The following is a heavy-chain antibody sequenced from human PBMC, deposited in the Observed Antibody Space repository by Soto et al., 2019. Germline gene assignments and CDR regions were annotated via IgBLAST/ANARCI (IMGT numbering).Heavy chain of an antibody. CDR3: ARAPTYYDYVWGSYNAFDI. V-gene: IGHV1-69*01. CDR2: LIPIFGTA. Sequence: QVQLVQSGAEVKKPGSSVKVSCKASGGTFSSYAISWVRQAPGQGLEWMGGLIPIFGTANYAQKFQGRVTITGEESTSTPQLELSSLRSEDPAVYFCARAPTYYDYVWGSYNAFDIWGQGTMVTVSS. CDR1: GGTFSSYA. J-gene: IGHJ3*02. D-gene: IGHD3-16*01.